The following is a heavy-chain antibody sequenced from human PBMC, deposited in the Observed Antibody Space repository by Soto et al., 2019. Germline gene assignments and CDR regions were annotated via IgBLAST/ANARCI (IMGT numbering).Heavy chain of an antibody. CDR2: IYSGNT. J-gene: IGHJ4*02. CDR1: GGSISGYY. V-gene: IGHV4-59*08. Sequence: QVQLQESGPGVVKPSETLSLTCTISGGSISGYYWTWIRQSPGKGLEYIGYIYSGNTNYNPSLNSRVTISVDTSKNHFSLKLSSVPAADTAVYYCGRISSYGDYAYWGQGTLVTVSS. CDR3: GRISSYGDYAY. D-gene: IGHD4-17*01.